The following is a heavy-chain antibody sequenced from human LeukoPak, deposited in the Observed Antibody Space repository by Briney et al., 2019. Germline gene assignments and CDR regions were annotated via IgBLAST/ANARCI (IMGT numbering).Heavy chain of an antibody. J-gene: IGHJ3*02. CDR1: GGSISSYY. D-gene: IGHD6-6*01. CDR2: IYYSGST. Sequence: PSETLSLTCTVSGGSISSYYWSWIRQPPGKGLEWIGYIYYSGSTNYNPSLKSRVTISVDTSKNQFSLKLSSVTAADTAVYYCARGGIAARLYAFDIWGQGTMVTVSS. CDR3: ARGGIAARLYAFDI. V-gene: IGHV4-59*01.